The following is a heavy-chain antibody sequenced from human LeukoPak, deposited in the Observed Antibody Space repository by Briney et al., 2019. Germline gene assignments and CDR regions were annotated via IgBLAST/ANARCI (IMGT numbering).Heavy chain of an antibody. D-gene: IGHD3-10*01. CDR2: IYDSGST. CDR1: GGSISSHY. CDR3: VRGSESGNYFDY. Sequence: SETLSLTCTVSGGSISSHYWSWIRQPPGKGLEWIVYIYDSGSTSYNPSLRSRVTMSLDTSKSQFSLKLSSVTAADTAVYYCVRGSESGNYFDYWGQGTLVTVSS. V-gene: IGHV4-59*11. J-gene: IGHJ4*02.